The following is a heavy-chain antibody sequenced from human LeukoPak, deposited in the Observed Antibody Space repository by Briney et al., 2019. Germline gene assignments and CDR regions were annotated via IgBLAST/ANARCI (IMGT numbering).Heavy chain of an antibody. CDR3: ARGLSSSWPKYYFDY. V-gene: IGHV1-2*02. J-gene: IGHJ4*02. CDR2: INPNSGGT. Sequence: ASVKVSCKASGYTFTGYYMHWVRQAPGQGLEWMGWINPNSGGTNYAQEFQGGVTMTRDTSISTAYMELSRLRSDDTAVYYCARGLSSSWPKYYFDYWGQGTLVTVSS. D-gene: IGHD6-13*01. CDR1: GYTFTGYY.